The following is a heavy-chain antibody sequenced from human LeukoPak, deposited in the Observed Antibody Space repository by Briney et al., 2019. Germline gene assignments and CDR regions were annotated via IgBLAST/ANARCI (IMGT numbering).Heavy chain of an antibody. CDR1: GYSFTSYW. V-gene: IGHV5-51*01. CDR2: IYPGDSDT. CDR3: ARAVAAAGTGYYGMDV. J-gene: IGHJ6*02. Sequence: GEALQISCKGSGYSFTSYWIGWVRQMPGKGREWMGIIYPGDSDTRYSPSFQGQVTISADKSISTAYLQWSSLKASDTAMYYCARAVAAAGTGYYGMDVWGQGTTVTVSS. D-gene: IGHD6-13*01.